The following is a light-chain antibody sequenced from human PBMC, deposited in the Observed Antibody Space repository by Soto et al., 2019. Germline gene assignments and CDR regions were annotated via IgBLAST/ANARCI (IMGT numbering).Light chain of an antibody. J-gene: IGKJ1*01. CDR3: QQYGSSPWT. Sequence: EIVLTQSPGTLSLSAGERATLSCRASQSVSSSYLAWYQQKPGQAPRLLIYGASSRPTGIPDRFSGSGSGTDFTLTISRLEPEDFAVYYCQQYGSSPWTFGQGTKVDIK. CDR1: QSVSSSY. V-gene: IGKV3-20*01. CDR2: GAS.